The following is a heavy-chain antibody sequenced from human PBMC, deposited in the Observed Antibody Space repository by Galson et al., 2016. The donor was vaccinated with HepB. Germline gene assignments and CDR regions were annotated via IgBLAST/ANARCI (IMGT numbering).Heavy chain of an antibody. CDR1: GFPFSRCW. D-gene: IGHD4-17*01. CDR2: INSDGSST. Sequence: SLRLSCAASGFPFSRCWMHWVRQGPGKGLVWVSRINSDGSSTIYADSVRGRFTISRDNAKNMLYLEMNSLRAEDTALYYCVREDYGDDPVYYYYYGMDVWGQGNTVSVSS. V-gene: IGHV3-74*01. CDR3: VREDYGDDPVYYYYYGMDV. J-gene: IGHJ6*02.